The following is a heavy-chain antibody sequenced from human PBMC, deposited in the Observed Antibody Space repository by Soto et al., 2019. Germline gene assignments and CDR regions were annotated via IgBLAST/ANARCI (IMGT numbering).Heavy chain of an antibody. CDR3: ARLYSSGWYGPGRY. CDR2: INWNGGST. D-gene: IGHD6-19*01. CDR1: GFTFDDYG. Sequence: EVQLVESGGGVVRPGGSLRLSCAASGFTFDDYGMSWVRQAPGKGREWFFGINWNGGSTGYAGSVKGRFTISRDNAKKALYLQMNSLRAEDTAWYYCARLYSSGWYGPGRYWGQRTLVTVSS. J-gene: IGHJ4*02. V-gene: IGHV3-20*04.